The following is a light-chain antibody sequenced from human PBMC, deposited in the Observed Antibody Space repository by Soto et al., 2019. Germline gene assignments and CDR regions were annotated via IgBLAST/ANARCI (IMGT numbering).Light chain of an antibody. V-gene: IGLV2-14*01. J-gene: IGLJ1*01. Sequence: QSVLTQRASVSGCPGQSITISCTGTSSDVGGYNYVSWYQQHPGKAPKLMIYDVSNRPSGVSNRFSGSKSGNTASLTISGLQADDVADSYCSSYTSSTTRVFGTGTKVTVL. CDR2: DVS. CDR1: SSDVGGYNY. CDR3: SSYTSSTTRV.